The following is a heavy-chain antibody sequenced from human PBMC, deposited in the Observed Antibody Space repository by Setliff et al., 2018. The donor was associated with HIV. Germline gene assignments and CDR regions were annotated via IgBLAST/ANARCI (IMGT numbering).Heavy chain of an antibody. J-gene: IGHJ4*02. CDR2: ITTGSRT. D-gene: IGHD3-3*01. V-gene: IGHV3-66*02. CDR1: GFSFASHS. Sequence: GSLRLSCAASGFSFASHSMNWVRQAPGKGPEWVSSITTGSRTSYADSVKGRFTISRDNSKNTLFLQLNTLRPEDTAVYYCASARIPTGGVSTSLDFWGQGALVTVSS. CDR3: ASARIPTGGVSTSLDF.